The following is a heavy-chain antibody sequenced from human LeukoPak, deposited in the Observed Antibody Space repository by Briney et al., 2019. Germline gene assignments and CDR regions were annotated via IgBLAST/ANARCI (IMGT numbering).Heavy chain of an antibody. J-gene: IGHJ4*02. D-gene: IGHD6-13*01. CDR2: ISYDGSNK. CDR1: GXTFSNYA. V-gene: IGHV3-30-3*01. CDR3: ARDPSSNYFDY. Sequence: GRSLRLSCAASGXTFSNYAMHWVRQAPGKGLEWVAVISYDGSNKYYADSVKGRFTISRDNSRNTLYLQMNSLRAEDTAVYYCARDPSSNYFDYWGQGTLVTVSS.